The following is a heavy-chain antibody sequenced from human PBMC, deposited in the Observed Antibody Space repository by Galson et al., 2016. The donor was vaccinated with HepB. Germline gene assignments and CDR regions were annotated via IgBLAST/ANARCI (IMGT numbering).Heavy chain of an antibody. Sequence: SLRLSCAASGFTFSSYSMNWVRQAPGKGLEYVSGITSNGDSTYYADSVKARLTISRDNSKNTLYLQMSSLSPEDTAVYYCVKSGTLILEGDYYCYRDVWGEGTTVTVSS. D-gene: IGHD1-1*01. CDR1: GFTFSSYS. CDR2: ITSNGDST. J-gene: IGHJ6*03. CDR3: VKSGTLILEGDYYCYRDV. V-gene: IGHV3-64D*06.